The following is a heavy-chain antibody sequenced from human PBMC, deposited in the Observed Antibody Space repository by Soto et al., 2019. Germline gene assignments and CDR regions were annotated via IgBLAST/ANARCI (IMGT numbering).Heavy chain of an antibody. CDR3: TRLVEQKSGYSDY. Sequence: GGSLRLSCAASGFTFSSYGMHWVRQAPGKGLEWVAVIWYDGSNKYYADSVKGRFTISRDNSKNTLYLQMNSLRAEDTAVYYCTRLVEQKSGYSDYWGQGTLVTVSS. V-gene: IGHV3-33*01. D-gene: IGHD1-26*01. CDR2: IWYDGSNK. J-gene: IGHJ4*02. CDR1: GFTFSSYG.